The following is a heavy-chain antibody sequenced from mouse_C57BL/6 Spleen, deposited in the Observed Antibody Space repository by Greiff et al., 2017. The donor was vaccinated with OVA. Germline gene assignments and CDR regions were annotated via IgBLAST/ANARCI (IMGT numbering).Heavy chain of an antibody. V-gene: IGHV1-15*01. CDR1: GYTFTDYE. D-gene: IGHD2-3*01. J-gene: IGHJ4*01. CDR2: IDPETGGT. Sequence: QVHVKQSGAELVRPGASVTLSCKASGYTFTDYEMHWVKQTPVHGLEWIGAIDPETGGTAYNQKFKGKAILTADKSSSTAYMELRSLTSEDSAVYYCARSVYDGYSYYAMDYWGQGTSVTVSS. CDR3: ARSVYDGYSYYAMDY.